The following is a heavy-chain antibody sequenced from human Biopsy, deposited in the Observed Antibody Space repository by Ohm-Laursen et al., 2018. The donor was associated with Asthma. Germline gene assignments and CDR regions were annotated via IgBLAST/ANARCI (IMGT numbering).Heavy chain of an antibody. J-gene: IGHJ4*02. CDR2: INSVFGTT. Sequence: VASVKVSCNSLGGTFNTYVIGWVRQAPGQGLEWTGGINSVFGTTTYPQKFQDRVTITSDDSTSTVYMELSSLRSEDTAVYYCARKAGSCISRTCYSLDFWGQGTLVTVPS. CDR1: GGTFNTYV. CDR3: ARKAGSCISRTCYSLDF. D-gene: IGHD2-2*01. V-gene: IGHV1-69*13.